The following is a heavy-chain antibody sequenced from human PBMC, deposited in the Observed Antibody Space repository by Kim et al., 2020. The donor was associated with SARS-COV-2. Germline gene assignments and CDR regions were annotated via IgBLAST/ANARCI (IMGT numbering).Heavy chain of an antibody. CDR2: MNPNSGNT. V-gene: IGHV1-8*02. J-gene: IGHJ5*02. Sequence: ASVKVSCKASGYTFTSYDINWVRQATGQGLEWMGWMNPNSGNTVYAQKFQGRVTMTRNTSISTAYMDLSSLRSEDTAVYYCARGRRLRYFDWLFDNWFDPWVQGTLVTVSS. D-gene: IGHD3-9*01. CDR3: ARGRRLRYFDWLFDNWFDP. CDR1: GYTFTSYD.